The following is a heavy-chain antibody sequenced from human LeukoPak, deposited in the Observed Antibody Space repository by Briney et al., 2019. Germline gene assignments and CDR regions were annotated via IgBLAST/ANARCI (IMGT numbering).Heavy chain of an antibody. CDR3: ARGAGLLLWFGESRAFDI. Sequence: SETLSLTCAVYGGSFSGYYWSWIRQPPGKGLEWIGEINHSGSTNYNPSLKSRVTISVDTSKNQFSLKLSSATAADTAVYYCARGAGLLLWFGESRAFDIWGQGTMVTASS. CDR1: GGSFSGYY. CDR2: INHSGST. D-gene: IGHD3-10*01. V-gene: IGHV4-34*01. J-gene: IGHJ3*02.